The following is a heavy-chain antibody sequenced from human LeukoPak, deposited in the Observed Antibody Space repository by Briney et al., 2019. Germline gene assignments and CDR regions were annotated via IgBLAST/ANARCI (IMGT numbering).Heavy chain of an antibody. J-gene: IGHJ5*02. CDR2: INCNSGGT. CDR1: GYTFTGYY. Sequence: ASVKVSCKASGYTFTGYYMHWVRQAPGQGLEWMGWINCNSGGTNYAQKFQGRVTMTRDTPISTAYMELSRLRSDDTAVYYCARDGITMTGSDWFDPWGQGTLVTVSS. CDR3: ARDGITMTGSDWFDP. D-gene: IGHD3-22*01. V-gene: IGHV1-2*02.